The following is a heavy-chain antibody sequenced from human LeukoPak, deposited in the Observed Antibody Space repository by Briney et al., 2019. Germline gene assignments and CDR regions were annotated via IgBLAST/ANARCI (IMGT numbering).Heavy chain of an antibody. CDR1: GFTFSTFS. D-gene: IGHD4-17*01. Sequence: GGSLRLSCAVSGFTFSTFSMNWVRQAPGKGLEWVSSISSGSSYTYYADSVKGRFTISRDNAKNSLYLQINSLRAEDTAVYYCARLSYGDYAEYFDYWGQGTLVTVSS. CDR3: ARLSYGDYAEYFDY. V-gene: IGHV3-21*01. J-gene: IGHJ4*02. CDR2: ISSGSSYT.